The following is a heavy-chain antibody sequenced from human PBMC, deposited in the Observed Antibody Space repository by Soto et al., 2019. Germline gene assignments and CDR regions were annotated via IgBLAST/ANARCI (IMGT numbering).Heavy chain of an antibody. CDR1: GGSITSNAYY. CDR2: IYYSGSA. Sequence: SETLSLTCTVSGGSITSNAYYWGWIRQPPGKGLEWLGYIYYSGSASYNPSLKSRVTMSVDTSKNQFSLKLSSVTAADTAVYYCARKHHFIAVAGKVVWFDPCGQGTLVTVSA. D-gene: IGHD6-19*01. J-gene: IGHJ5*02. CDR3: ARKHHFIAVAGKVVWFDP. V-gene: IGHV4-39*07.